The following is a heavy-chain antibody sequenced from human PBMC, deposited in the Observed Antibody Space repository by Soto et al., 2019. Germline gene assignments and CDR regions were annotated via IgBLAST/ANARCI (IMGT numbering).Heavy chain of an antibody. CDR2: ISYDVSRK. J-gene: IGHJ4*02. CDR3: AKDRVESGLGEVDY. V-gene: IGHV3-30*18. D-gene: IGHD3-16*01. CDR1: GFTFSSRG. Sequence: QVQLVESGGGVVQPGRSLRLSCAASGFTFSSRGMHWVRQAPGKRLEWVAVISYDVSRKYYADSVKGRFTISRDNSKNTLYLQMNSLRAEDTAVYYCAKDRVESGLGEVDYWGQGTLVTVSS.